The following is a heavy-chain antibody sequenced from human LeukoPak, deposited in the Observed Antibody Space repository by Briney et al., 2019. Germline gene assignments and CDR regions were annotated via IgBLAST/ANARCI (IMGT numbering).Heavy chain of an antibody. D-gene: IGHD2-21*02. J-gene: IGHJ4*02. V-gene: IGHV3-33*01. Sequence: GRSLRLSCAASGFTFSSYGMHWVRQAPGKGLEWVAVIWYDGSNKYYADSVKGRFTISRDNSKNTLCLQMNSLRAEDTAVYYCARDQDTSVVTATLPDYFDYWGQGTLVTVSS. CDR3: ARDQDTSVVTATLPDYFDY. CDR2: IWYDGSNK. CDR1: GFTFSSYG.